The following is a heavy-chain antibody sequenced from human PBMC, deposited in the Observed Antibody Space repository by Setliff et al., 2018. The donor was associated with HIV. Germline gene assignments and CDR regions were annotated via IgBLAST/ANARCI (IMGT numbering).Heavy chain of an antibody. CDR1: GFIFSDYS. J-gene: IGHJ4*02. CDR3: ARAYDDYDSDLDY. D-gene: IGHD4-17*01. V-gene: IGHV3-21*01. Sequence: SGGSLRLSCAASGFIFSDYSMHWVRQAPGKGLEWVSSIRSSSRYIYYADSVKGRFTISRDNAKNSLYLQMNSLSAEDTAVYYCARAYDDYDSDLDYWGQGTLVTVSS. CDR2: IRSSSRYI.